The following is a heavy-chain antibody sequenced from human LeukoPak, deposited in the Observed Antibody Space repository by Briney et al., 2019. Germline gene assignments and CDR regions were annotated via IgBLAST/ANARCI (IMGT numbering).Heavy chain of an antibody. CDR2: MNPNSGNT. J-gene: IGHJ3*02. CDR3: ARGRGWWSSSYGACDI. D-gene: IGHD6-13*01. CDR1: GYTFTSYD. V-gene: IGHV1-8*03. Sequence: GASVKVSCKASGYTFTSYDINWVRQATGQGLEWMGWMNPNSGNTGYAQKFQGRVTITRNTSISTAYMELSSLRSEDTAVYYCARGRGWWSSSYGACDIWGQGTMVTVSS.